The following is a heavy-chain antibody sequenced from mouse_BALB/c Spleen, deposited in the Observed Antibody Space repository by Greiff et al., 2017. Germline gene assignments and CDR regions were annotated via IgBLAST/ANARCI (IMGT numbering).Heavy chain of an antibody. V-gene: IGHV14-1*02. D-gene: IGHD1-1*01. CDR1: GFNIKDYY. J-gene: IGHJ3*01. CDR3: VPYGSSFAY. Sequence: VQLQQSGAELVRPGALVKLSCKASGFNIKDYYMHWVKQRPEQGLEWIGWIDPENGNTIYDPKFQGKASITADTSSNTAYLQLSSLTSEDTAVYYCVPYGSSFAYGGQGTLVTVSA. CDR2: IDPENGNT.